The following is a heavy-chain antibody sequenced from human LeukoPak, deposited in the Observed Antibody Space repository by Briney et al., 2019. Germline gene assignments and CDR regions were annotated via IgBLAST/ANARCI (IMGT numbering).Heavy chain of an antibody. V-gene: IGHV4-59*12. CDR3: ASNRRFYYYYYMDV. CDR1: GGSISSYY. CDR2: MYYSGST. J-gene: IGHJ6*03. D-gene: IGHD2/OR15-2a*01. Sequence: PSETLSLTCTVSGGSISSYYWSWIRQPPGKGLEWIGYMYYSGSTNYNPSTNYNPSLKSRVTISVDTSKNQFSLKLSSVTAADTAVYYCASNRRFYYYYYMDVWGQGTLVTVSS.